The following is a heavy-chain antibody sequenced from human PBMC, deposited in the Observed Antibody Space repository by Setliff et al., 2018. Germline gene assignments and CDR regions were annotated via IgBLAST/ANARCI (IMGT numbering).Heavy chain of an antibody. CDR3: ARSAGYSSSWYNYYYGMDV. CDR2: IYHSGST. Sequence: SETLSLTCAVSGYSISSGYYWGWIRQSPGKGLEWIGSIYHSGSTYYNPSLKGRVTISVDTSKNQFSLKLSSVTAADTAVYYCARSAGYSSSWYNYYYGMDVWGQGTTVTV. CDR1: GYSISSGYY. V-gene: IGHV4-38-2*01. D-gene: IGHD6-13*01. J-gene: IGHJ6*02.